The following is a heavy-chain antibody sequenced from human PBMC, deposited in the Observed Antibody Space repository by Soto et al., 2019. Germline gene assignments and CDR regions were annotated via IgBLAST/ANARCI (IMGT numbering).Heavy chain of an antibody. CDR1: GFTFSSYA. CDR2: ISGSGGST. D-gene: IGHD3-16*01. V-gene: IGHV3-23*01. Sequence: GESLKISCAASGFTFSSYAMSWVRQAPGKGLEWVSAISGSGGSTYYADSVKGRFTISRDNSKNTLYLQMNSLRAEDTAVYYCAKDLGAPDAFDIWGQGTMVTVS. CDR3: AKDLGAPDAFDI. J-gene: IGHJ3*02.